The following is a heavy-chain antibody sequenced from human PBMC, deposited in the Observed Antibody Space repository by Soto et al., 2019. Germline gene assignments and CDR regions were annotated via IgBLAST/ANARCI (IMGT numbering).Heavy chain of an antibody. Sequence: EVQLLESGGGLVQPGGPLGLSCEPSGITITNNPMSWARRAPGKGLDGVPGIRGGGDRTYYADSAKGRFTISKDISRNSLSLQLDSLGVEDTAVYFCVKDDGGYPSTAPHWGQGTLVTVSS. V-gene: IGHV3-23*01. D-gene: IGHD3-22*01. CDR2: IRGGGDRT. CDR1: GITITNNP. CDR3: VKDDGGYPSTAPH. J-gene: IGHJ4*02.